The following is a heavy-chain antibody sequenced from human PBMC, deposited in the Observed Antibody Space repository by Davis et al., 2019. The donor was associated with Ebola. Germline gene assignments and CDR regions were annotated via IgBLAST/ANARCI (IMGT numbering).Heavy chain of an antibody. Sequence: SETLSLTCTVSGGSISSYYWSWIRQPPGKGLEWIGYIYYSGSTNYNPSLKSRVTISVDTSKNQFSLKLSSVTAADTAVYFCARSYDYVWGTYREMHSWGQGTLVTVSS. CDR2: IYYSGST. CDR3: ARSYDYVWGTYREMHS. CDR1: GGSISSYY. D-gene: IGHD3-16*02. J-gene: IGHJ4*02. V-gene: IGHV4-59*01.